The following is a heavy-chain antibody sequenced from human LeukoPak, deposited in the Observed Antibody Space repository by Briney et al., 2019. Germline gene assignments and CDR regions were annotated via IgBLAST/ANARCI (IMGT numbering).Heavy chain of an antibody. CDR2: ISGSGDST. V-gene: IGHV3-23*01. J-gene: IGHJ4*02. D-gene: IGHD4-17*01. CDR3: TRAALNDYAAN. CDR1: GFTFSSYA. Sequence: GGSLRLSCGASGFTFSSYAMSWVRQGPGKGLEWVSGISGSGDSTKYADSVEGRFTISRDNSKNTLYLQMDSLRAEDTAIYYCTRAALNDYAANWGQGSLVTVSS.